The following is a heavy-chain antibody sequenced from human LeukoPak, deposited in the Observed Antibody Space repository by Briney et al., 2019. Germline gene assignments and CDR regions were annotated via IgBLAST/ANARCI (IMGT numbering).Heavy chain of an antibody. CDR2: IYTSGST. V-gene: IGHV4-61*02. CDR1: GGSISSGSYY. CDR3: ARALRFLEWHDAFDI. Sequence: SETLSLTCTVSGGSISSGSYYWSWIRQPAGKVLEWIGRIYTSGSTNYNPSLKSRVTISVDTSKNQFSLKLSSVTAADTAVYYCARALRFLEWHDAFDIWGQGTMVTVSS. J-gene: IGHJ3*02. D-gene: IGHD3-3*01.